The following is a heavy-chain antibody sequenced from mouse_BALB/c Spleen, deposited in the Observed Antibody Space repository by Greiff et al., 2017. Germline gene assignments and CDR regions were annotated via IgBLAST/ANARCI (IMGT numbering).Heavy chain of an antibody. CDR3: ARDRARTTVEAPYFDV. CDR2: IWAGGST. Sequence: VQRVESGPGLVAPSQSLSITCTVSGFSLTSYGVHWVRQPPGKGLEWLGVIWAGGSTNYNSALMSRLSISKDNSKSQVFLKMNSLQTDDTAMYYCARDRARTTVEAPYFDVWGAGTTVTVSS. J-gene: IGHJ1*01. D-gene: IGHD1-1*01. V-gene: IGHV2-9*02. CDR1: GFSLTSYG.